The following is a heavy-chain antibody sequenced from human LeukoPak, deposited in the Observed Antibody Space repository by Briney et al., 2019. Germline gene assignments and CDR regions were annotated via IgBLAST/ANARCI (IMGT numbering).Heavy chain of an antibody. Sequence: SETLSLTCSVSGDSITTFSWTWIRQSPGIGLEWLGYIYYSGTTDYNPSLKSRVTMSLDRAESQLSLRLRSATAADTAVYYCARGRDFWSGYYPNWFDPWGQGTLVTVSS. CDR2: IYYSGTT. CDR1: GDSITTFS. D-gene: IGHD3-3*01. J-gene: IGHJ5*02. CDR3: ARGRDFWSGYYPNWFDP. V-gene: IGHV4-59*01.